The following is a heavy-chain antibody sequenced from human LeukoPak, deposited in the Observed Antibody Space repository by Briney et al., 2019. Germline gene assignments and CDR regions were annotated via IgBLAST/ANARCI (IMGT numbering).Heavy chain of an antibody. CDR3: AKARPYCYGSGSYYPSWFDP. J-gene: IGHJ5*02. CDR2: ISYDGSNK. V-gene: IGHV3-30*18. D-gene: IGHD3-10*01. CDR1: GFTFSSYG. Sequence: GGSLRLSCAASGFTFSSYGMHWVRQAPGKGLEWVAVISYDGSNKYYADCVKGRFTISRDNSKNTLYLQMNSQRAEDTAVYYCAKARPYCYGSGSYYPSWFDPWGQGTLVTVSS.